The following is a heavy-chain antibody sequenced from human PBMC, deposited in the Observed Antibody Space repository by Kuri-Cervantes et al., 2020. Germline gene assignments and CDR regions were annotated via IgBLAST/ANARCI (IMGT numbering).Heavy chain of an antibody. CDR3: VRHTYIQMCYFQT. CDR2: VLYRGNT. CDR1: GGSISNYY. D-gene: IGHD5-18*01. J-gene: IGHJ1*01. Sequence: SETLSLTCTVSGGSISNYYWGWVRQTPGKGLEWVASVLYRGNTYYSPSLKRRVTISVDASNNQFSLRLNSVTAADTATYYCVRHTYIQMCYFQTWGQGTLVTVSS. V-gene: IGHV4-39*01.